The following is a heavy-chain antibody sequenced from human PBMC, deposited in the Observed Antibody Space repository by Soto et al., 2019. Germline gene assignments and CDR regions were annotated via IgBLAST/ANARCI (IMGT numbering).Heavy chain of an antibody. D-gene: IGHD2-15*01. CDR3: AKAGGLYYYYGMDL. J-gene: IGHJ6*02. CDR1: GFTFSSYG. V-gene: IGHV3-30*18. Sequence: GGSLRLSCAASGFTFSSYGMHWVRQSPGKGLEWVAVISYDGSNKYYADSVKGRFTISRDNSKNTLYLQMNSLRAEDTAVYYCAKAGGLYYYYGMDLWGQGTTVTGSS. CDR2: ISYDGSNK.